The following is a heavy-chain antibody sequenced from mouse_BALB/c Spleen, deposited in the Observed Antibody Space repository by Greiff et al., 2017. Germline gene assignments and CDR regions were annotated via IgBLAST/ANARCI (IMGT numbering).Heavy chain of an antibody. CDR1: GFNIKDTY. Sequence: EVQLQQSGAELVKPGASVKLSCTASGFNIKDTYMHWVKQRPEQGLEWIGRIDPANGNTKYDPKFQGKATITADTSSNTAYLQLSSLTSEDTAVYYCTYDYDVPFAYWGQGTLVTVSA. D-gene: IGHD2-4*01. J-gene: IGHJ3*01. CDR2: IDPANGNT. V-gene: IGHV14-3*02. CDR3: TYDYDVPFAY.